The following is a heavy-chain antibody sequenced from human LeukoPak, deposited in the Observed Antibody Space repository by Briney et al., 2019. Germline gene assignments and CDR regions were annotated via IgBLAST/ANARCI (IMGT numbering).Heavy chain of an antibody. D-gene: IGHD2-2*01. CDR1: GFTFSSYG. V-gene: IGHV3-30*18. CDR2: ISYDGSNK. CDR3: AKEGNVVVPAFDY. J-gene: IGHJ4*02. Sequence: GGSLGLSCAASGFTFSSYGMHWVRQAPGKGLEWVAVISYDGSNKYYADSVKGRFTISRDNSKNTLYLQMNSLRAEDTAVYYCAKEGNVVVPAFDYWGQGTLVTVSS.